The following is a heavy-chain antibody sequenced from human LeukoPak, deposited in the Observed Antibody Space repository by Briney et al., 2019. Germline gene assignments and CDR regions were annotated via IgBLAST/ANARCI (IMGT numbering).Heavy chain of an antibody. Sequence: GGSLRLSCAASGFTFSSYAMNWVRQAPGKGLEWVSVISGSGGSTYYADSVKGRFTISRDNSKNTLYLQMNSLRAEDTAVYYCARGREVLDYWGQGTLVTVSS. CDR3: ARGREVLDY. J-gene: IGHJ4*02. D-gene: IGHD1-26*01. V-gene: IGHV3-23*01. CDR2: ISGSGGST. CDR1: GFTFSSYA.